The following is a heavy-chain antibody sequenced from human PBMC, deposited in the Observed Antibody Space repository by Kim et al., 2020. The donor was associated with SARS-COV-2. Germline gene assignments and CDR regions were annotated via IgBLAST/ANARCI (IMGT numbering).Heavy chain of an antibody. CDR3: GRVAVPRAYTGRYPPPDSLDV. Sequence: GGSLRLSCAVSGFTFSSYEMNWVRQAPGKGLEWVSYISSSGSAIYYADSMEGRFTISRDNAKKSLYLQMNSLRAEDTAVYYCGRVAVPRAYTGRYPPPDSLDVWGKGTTVTVSS. CDR2: ISSSGSAI. D-gene: IGHD1-26*01. J-gene: IGHJ6*04. CDR1: GFTFSSYE. V-gene: IGHV3-48*03.